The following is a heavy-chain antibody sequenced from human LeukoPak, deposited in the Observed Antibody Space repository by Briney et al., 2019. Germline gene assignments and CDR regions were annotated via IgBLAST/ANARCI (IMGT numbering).Heavy chain of an antibody. Sequence: SETLSLTCAVYGGSFSGYYWSWIRQPPGKGLEWSGEINHSGSTNYNPSLKSRVTISVDTSKNQFSLKLSSVTAADTAVYYCARSAMDVWGKGTTVTVSS. J-gene: IGHJ6*04. V-gene: IGHV4-34*01. CDR1: GGSFSGYY. CDR3: ARSAMDV. CDR2: INHSGST.